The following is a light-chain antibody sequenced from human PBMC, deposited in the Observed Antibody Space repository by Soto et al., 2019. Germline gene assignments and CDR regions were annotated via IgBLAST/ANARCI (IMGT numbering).Light chain of an antibody. CDR3: AAWDDSLSGQV. J-gene: IGLJ1*01. CDR1: SSNIGSNY. V-gene: IGLV1-47*01. Sequence: SVLTRPLSASGTPGQRVTISCSGSSSNIGSNYVYWYQQLPGTAPKLLIYRNNQRPSGVPDRFSGSKSGTSASLAISGLRSEDEADYYCAAWDDSLSGQVFGTGTKVTVL. CDR2: RNN.